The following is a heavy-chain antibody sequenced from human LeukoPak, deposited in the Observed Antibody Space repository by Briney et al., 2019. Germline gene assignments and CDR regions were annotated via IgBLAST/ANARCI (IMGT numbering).Heavy chain of an antibody. CDR1: GFTFNNYA. V-gene: IGHV3-23*01. D-gene: IGHD4-17*01. J-gene: IGHJ6*02. Sequence: PGGSLRLSCAASGFTFNNYAMGWVRQAPGKGLEWVSAISGSGGSTYYADSVKGRFTISRDNSKNTLYLQMNSLRVEDTAVYYCAKWNYGDYYYYHGMDVWGQGTTVTVSS. CDR3: AKWNYGDYYYYHGMDV. CDR2: ISGSGGST.